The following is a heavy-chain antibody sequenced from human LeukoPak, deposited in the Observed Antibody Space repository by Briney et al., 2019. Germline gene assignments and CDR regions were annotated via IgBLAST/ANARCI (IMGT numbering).Heavy chain of an antibody. J-gene: IGHJ4*02. V-gene: IGHV1-46*01. D-gene: IGHD1-26*01. CDR1: GYTFTSYY. CDR3: ARSGSYELPPDY. CDR2: VNPSGDST. Sequence: ASVKVSCKASGYTFTSYYMHWVRQAPGQGLEWMGMVNPSGDSTSYAHKFYGRVTMTRDTSTSTVYMELSSLRSEDAAVYYCARSGSYELPPDYWGQGTLVTVSS.